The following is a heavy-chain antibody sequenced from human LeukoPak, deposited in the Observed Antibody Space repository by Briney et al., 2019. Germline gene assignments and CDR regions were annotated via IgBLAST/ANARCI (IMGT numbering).Heavy chain of an antibody. CDR3: AKGGPTGSNHFDF. CDR1: EFTLDNYA. D-gene: IGHD1-26*01. J-gene: IGHJ4*02. Sequence: GGSLRLSCAASEFTLDNYAMSWVRQAPGKGLEWVSVISGSGYYSYYADSVKGRFTVSRDNSKTTLHLQMNSLRADDTAVYYCAKGGPTGSNHFDFWGQGTLVTVSS. V-gene: IGHV3-23*01. CDR2: ISGSGYYS.